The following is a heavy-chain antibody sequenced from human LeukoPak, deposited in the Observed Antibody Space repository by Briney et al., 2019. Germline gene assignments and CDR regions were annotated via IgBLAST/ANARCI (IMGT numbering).Heavy chain of an antibody. CDR1: GFTFDDYD. CDR3: ARESGPRAADY. V-gene: IGHV3-20*04. Sequence: GGSLRLSCAASGFTFDDYDMSWVRQAPGKGLEWVSGINWNGGSTGYADSVKGRFTISRDNAKNSLYLQMNSLGAEDTAVYYCARESGPRAADYWGQGTLVTVSS. D-gene: IGHD1-14*01. CDR2: INWNGGST. J-gene: IGHJ4*02.